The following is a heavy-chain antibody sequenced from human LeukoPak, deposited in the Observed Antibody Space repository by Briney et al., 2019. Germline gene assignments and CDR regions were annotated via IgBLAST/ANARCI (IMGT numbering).Heavy chain of an antibody. J-gene: IGHJ6*03. CDR3: ARVPGCGSSTSCHREDYYYYMDV. D-gene: IGHD2-2*02. CDR2: IIPIFGTA. V-gene: IGHV1-69*13. Sequence: ASVKVSCKASGGTFSSYAISWVRQAPGQGLEWMGGIIPIFGTANYAQKFQGRVTITADESTSTAYMELSSLRSEDTAVYYCARVPGCGSSTSCHREDYYYYMDVWGKGTTVTVSS. CDR1: GGTFSSYA.